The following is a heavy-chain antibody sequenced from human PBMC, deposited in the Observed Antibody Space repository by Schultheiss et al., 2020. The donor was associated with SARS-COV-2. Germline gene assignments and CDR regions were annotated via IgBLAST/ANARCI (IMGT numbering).Heavy chain of an antibody. Sequence: GGFLRLSCTAAGFTFSSYAMHWVRQAPGKGLEWVGRIRSKANSYATAYAASVKGRFTISRDDSKNTAYLQMNSLKTEDTAVYYCTRHTGGLGYCSSTSCYPNAFDIWGQGTMVTVSS. V-gene: IGHV3-73*01. D-gene: IGHD2-2*01. CDR1: GFTFSSYA. CDR2: IRSKANSYAT. CDR3: TRHTGGLGYCSSTSCYPNAFDI. J-gene: IGHJ3*02.